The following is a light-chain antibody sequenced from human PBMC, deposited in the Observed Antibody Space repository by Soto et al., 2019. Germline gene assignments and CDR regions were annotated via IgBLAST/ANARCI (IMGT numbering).Light chain of an antibody. CDR3: QQYSSSPLT. J-gene: IGKJ4*01. V-gene: IGKV3-20*01. Sequence: EIVLTQSPGTLSLSPGERATLSCRASQSVGSNDLAWYQQKPGQAPRLLMYGASSRATGIPDRFSGSGSVTDFTLTISRLEPEDFAVYYCQQYSSSPLTCGGGTKVQIK. CDR2: GAS. CDR1: QSVGSND.